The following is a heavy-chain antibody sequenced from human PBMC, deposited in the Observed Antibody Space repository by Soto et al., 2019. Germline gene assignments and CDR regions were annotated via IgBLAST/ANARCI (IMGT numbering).Heavy chain of an antibody. CDR3: AKDAIMVSSSFNYFDF. Sequence: PGGSLSLSCVVSGFIPSSYAMSWVRQDPGKGLEWVSGISGSGGATSYADSVKGRFTISRDNSKNTLYLQMNSLSAEDTAIYYCAKDAIMVSSSFNYFDFWGQGALVTVSS. CDR2: ISGSGGAT. CDR1: GFIPSSYA. D-gene: IGHD6-13*01. J-gene: IGHJ4*02. V-gene: IGHV3-23*01.